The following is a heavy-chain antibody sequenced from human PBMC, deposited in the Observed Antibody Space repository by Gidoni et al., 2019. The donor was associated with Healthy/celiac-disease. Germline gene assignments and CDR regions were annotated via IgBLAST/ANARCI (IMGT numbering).Heavy chain of an antibody. CDR2: ISSSGSTI. V-gene: IGHV3-48*03. D-gene: IGHD3-22*01. J-gene: IGHJ4*02. CDR1: GFTFSSYE. Sequence: EVQLVESGGGLVQPGGSLRLSCAASGFTFSSYEMNWVRQAPGKGLEWVSYISSSGSTIYYADSVKGRFTISRDNAKNSLYLQMNSLRAEDTAVYYCARLPQHDYYDSSGPWGQGTLVTVSS. CDR3: ARLPQHDYYDSSGP.